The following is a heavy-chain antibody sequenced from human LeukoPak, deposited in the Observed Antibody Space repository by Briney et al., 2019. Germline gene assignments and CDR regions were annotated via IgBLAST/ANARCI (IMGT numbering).Heavy chain of an antibody. CDR3: ARGAPDYYDSSGYYFDY. J-gene: IGHJ4*02. CDR1: GYTFTGYY. Sequence: ASVKVSCKASGYTFTGYYMHWVRQAPGQGLEWMGWINPNSGGTNYAQKFQGRVTMTRDTSISTAYMELSRLRSDDTAVYYCARGAPDYYDSSGYYFDYWGQGTLATVSS. D-gene: IGHD3-22*01. CDR2: INPNSGGT. V-gene: IGHV1-2*02.